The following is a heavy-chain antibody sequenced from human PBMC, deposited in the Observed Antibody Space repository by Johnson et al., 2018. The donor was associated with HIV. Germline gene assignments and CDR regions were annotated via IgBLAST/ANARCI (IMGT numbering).Heavy chain of an antibody. CDR3: TRAEWHDAFDI. D-gene: IGHD1-14*01. CDR1: GFTFGDYA. CDR2: IRSKAYGGTT. Sequence: VQLVESVGGLVQPGRSLRLSCTASGFTFGDYAMSWVRQAPGKGLEWVGFIRSKAYGGTTEYAASVKGRFTISRDDSKSIAYLQMNSLKTEDTAVYYCTRAEWHDAFDIWGQGTMVTVSS. V-gene: IGHV3-49*04. J-gene: IGHJ3*02.